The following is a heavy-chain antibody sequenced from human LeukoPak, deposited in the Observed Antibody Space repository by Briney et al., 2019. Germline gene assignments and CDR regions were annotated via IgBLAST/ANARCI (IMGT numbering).Heavy chain of an antibody. J-gene: IGHJ4*02. CDR1: GYTFTSYG. Sequence: ASVKVSCKASGYTFTSYGISWVRQAPGQGLEWMGWISAYNGNTNYAQKLQGRVTMTRDTSTSTVYMELSSLRSEDTAVYYCARVGSYSDFDYWGQGTLVTVSS. V-gene: IGHV1-18*01. CDR2: ISAYNGNT. CDR3: ARVGSYSDFDY. D-gene: IGHD1-26*01.